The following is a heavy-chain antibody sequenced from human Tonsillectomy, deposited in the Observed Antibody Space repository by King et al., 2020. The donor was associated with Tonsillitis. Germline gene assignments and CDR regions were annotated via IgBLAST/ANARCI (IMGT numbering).Heavy chain of an antibody. Sequence: QLVQSGGGLVQPGRSLRLSCAASGFTFDVYAMHWVRQGPGKGLEWVSGISWNGATKGYADSVKGRFTISRDNAKNSLYLEMNSLRAEDTALYYCAKDNHDFWSGSALDYWGQGTLVTVSS. CDR3: AKDNHDFWSGSALDY. CDR1: GFTFDVYA. CDR2: ISWNGATK. D-gene: IGHD3-3*01. J-gene: IGHJ4*02. V-gene: IGHV3-9*01.